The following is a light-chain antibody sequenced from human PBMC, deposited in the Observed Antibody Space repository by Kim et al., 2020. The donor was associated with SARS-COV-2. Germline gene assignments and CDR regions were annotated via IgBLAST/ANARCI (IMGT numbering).Light chain of an antibody. J-gene: IGKJ4*01. CDR3: QHYNKWPPLT. CDR1: QSISNN. V-gene: IGKV3-15*01. CDR2: GAS. Sequence: EMLLTQSPATLSVSPGERATLSCRAGQSISNNLAWYQQKPGQAPRLLIFGASTRAPTVPARFSGSGSGTEFTLTISSLQSEDFAVYYCQHYNKWPPLTFGGGTKVDIK.